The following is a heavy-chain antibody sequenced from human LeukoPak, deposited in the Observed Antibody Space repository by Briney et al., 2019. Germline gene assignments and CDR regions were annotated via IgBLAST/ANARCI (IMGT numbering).Heavy chain of an antibody. D-gene: IGHD5-18*01. Sequence: ASVKVSCKASGYTFTGYYMHWVRQAPGQGLEWMGWINPNSGGTNYAQKFQGRVTMTRDTSISTAYMELSRLRSDDTAVYYCARDWIVDTAMARKFDYWGQGTLVTVSS. CDR1: GYTFTGYY. V-gene: IGHV1-2*02. CDR3: ARDWIVDTAMARKFDY. J-gene: IGHJ4*02. CDR2: INPNSGGT.